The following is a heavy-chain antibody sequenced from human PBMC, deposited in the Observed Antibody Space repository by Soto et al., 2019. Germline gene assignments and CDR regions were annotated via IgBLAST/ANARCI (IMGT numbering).Heavy chain of an antibody. J-gene: IGHJ4*02. CDR3: ARDPNGWSYFDY. V-gene: IGHV4-30-4*01. D-gene: IGHD6-19*01. CDR2: ISYRGNT. Sequence: QVQLQESGPGLVKPSQTLSLTCTVSGGSMNSGDYYWSWIRQPPGKGLEWIGYISYRGNTYYNPSLKRRXXIXLXXSKNQFSLTPNSVTAADTAVYFCARDPNGWSYFDYWGQGTLVTVSS. CDR1: GGSMNSGDYY.